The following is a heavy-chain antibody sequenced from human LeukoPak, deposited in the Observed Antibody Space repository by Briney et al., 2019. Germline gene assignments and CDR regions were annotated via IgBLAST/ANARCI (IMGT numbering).Heavy chain of an antibody. J-gene: IGHJ6*02. CDR2: INHSGST. CDR3: AMTYTGYYYYGMDV. D-gene: IGHD5-18*01. Sequence: SETLSLTCAVYGGSFSGYYWSWTRQPPGEGLEWIGEINHSGSTNYNPSLKSRVTISVDTSKNQFSLKLSSVTAADTAVYYCAMTYTGYYYYGMDVWGQGTTVTVSS. V-gene: IGHV4-34*01. CDR1: GGSFSGYY.